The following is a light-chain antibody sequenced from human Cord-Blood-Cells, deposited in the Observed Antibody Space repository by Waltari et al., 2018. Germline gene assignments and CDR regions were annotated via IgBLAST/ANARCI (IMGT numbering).Light chain of an antibody. J-gene: IGKJ2*01. CDR1: QGISSY. V-gene: IGKV1-39*01. Sequence: DIQMTQSPSSLSASVGDRVTITCRASQGISSYLNCYQQKPGKAPKLLIYAASSLQSGVPSRFSGSGSGTDVTLTISSLQPEDFATYYCQQSYSTPYTFGQGTKLEIK. CDR3: QQSYSTPYT. CDR2: AAS.